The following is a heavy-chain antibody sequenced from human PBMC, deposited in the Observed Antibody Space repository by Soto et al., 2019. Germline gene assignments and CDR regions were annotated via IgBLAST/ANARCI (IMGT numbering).Heavy chain of an antibody. Sequence: GGSLRLSCAASGFTFSSYAMSWVRQAPGKGLEWVSAISGSGGSTYYADSVKGRFTISRDNSKNTLYLQMNSLRAEDTAVYYCAPTLITMVRSPLRLFDYWGQGTLVTVSS. CDR2: ISGSGGST. J-gene: IGHJ4*02. D-gene: IGHD3-10*01. CDR3: APTLITMVRSPLRLFDY. CDR1: GFTFSSYA. V-gene: IGHV3-23*01.